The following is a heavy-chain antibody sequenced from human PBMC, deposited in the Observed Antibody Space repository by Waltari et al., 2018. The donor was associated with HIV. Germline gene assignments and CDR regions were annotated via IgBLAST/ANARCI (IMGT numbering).Heavy chain of an antibody. Sequence: QVRLVESGGGVVQPGKSLRLSCAASGFIFSSYGMPWVRPAPGKGLEWVAVISYDGTNKYSADSVKGRFTISRDNSKNMLYLQINSLRAEDTAVYFCAKEETRVFSSTSLYYYYGMDVWGQGTTVTVSS. J-gene: IGHJ6*02. CDR2: ISYDGTNK. V-gene: IGHV3-30*18. CDR1: GFIFSSYG. CDR3: AKEETRVFSSTSLYYYYGMDV. D-gene: IGHD6-13*01.